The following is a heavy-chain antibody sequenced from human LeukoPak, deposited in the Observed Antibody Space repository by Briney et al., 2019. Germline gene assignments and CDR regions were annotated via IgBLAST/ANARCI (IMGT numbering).Heavy chain of an antibody. D-gene: IGHD2-21*02. CDR1: GXSISSYY. CDR3: ARGGAYCGGDCYLDY. V-gene: IGHV4-59*12. Sequence: SETLSLTCTVSGXSISSYYWSWIRQPPGKGLEWIGYIYYSGSTNYNPSLKSRVTMSVDTSKNQFSLKLSSVTAADTAVYYCARGGAYCGGDCYLDYWGQGSLVTVSS. CDR2: IYYSGST. J-gene: IGHJ4*02.